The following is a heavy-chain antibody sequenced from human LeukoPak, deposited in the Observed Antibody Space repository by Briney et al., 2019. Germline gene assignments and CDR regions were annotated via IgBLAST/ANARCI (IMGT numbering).Heavy chain of an antibody. D-gene: IGHD6-6*01. CDR3: AREGQIAARNPDAFDI. CDR1: GFTFTNYW. J-gene: IGHJ3*02. CDR2: IKQDGSQK. Sequence: GGSLRLSCVASGFTFTNYWMNWVRQAPGKGLEWVASIKQDGSQKSYVDSVKGRFTISRDNAKNSLSLQMDSLRGEDTAVYYCAREGQIAARNPDAFDIWGQGTMVTVSS. V-gene: IGHV3-7*01.